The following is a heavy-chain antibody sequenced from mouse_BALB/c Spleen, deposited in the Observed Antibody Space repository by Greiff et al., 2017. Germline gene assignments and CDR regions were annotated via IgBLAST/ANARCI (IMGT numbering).Heavy chain of an antibody. J-gene: IGHJ4*01. V-gene: IGHV1S132*01. CDR1: GYTFTSYW. CDR2: IFPGTGTT. CDR3: AYYRYEEGYAMDY. Sequence: VQLQQSGAELVKPGASVKLSCKTSGYTFTSYWIQWVKQRPGQGLGWIGEIFPGTGTTYYNEKFKGKATLTIDTSSSTAYMQLSSLTSEDSAVYFCAYYRYEEGYAMDYWGQGTSVTVSS. D-gene: IGHD2-14*01.